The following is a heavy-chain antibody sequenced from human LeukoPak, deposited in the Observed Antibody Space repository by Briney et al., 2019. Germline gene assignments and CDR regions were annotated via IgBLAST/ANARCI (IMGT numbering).Heavy chain of an antibody. D-gene: IGHD6-13*01. CDR2: ISSSSSTI. CDR3: ARDRVVIAAADYYWYFDL. Sequence: GGSLRLSCAASGFTFSSYSMNWVRQAPGKGLEWVSYISSSSSTIYYADPVKGRFTISRDNAKNSLYLQMNSLRAEDTAVYYCARDRVVIAAADYYWYFDLWGRGTLVTVSS. J-gene: IGHJ2*01. CDR1: GFTFSSYS. V-gene: IGHV3-48*04.